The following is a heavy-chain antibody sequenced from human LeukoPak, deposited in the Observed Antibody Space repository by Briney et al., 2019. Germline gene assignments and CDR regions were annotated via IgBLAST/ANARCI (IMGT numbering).Heavy chain of an antibody. V-gene: IGHV3-23*01. CDR2: ISGSGGST. J-gene: IGHJ6*03. CDR1: GFTFSSYG. D-gene: IGHD4-17*01. CDR3: AKAGGDQPYYYYYYMDV. Sequence: GGTLRLSCAASGFTFSSYGMSWVRQAPGKGLEWVSAISGSGGSTYYADSVKGRFTISRDNSKDTLYLQMNSLRAEDTAVYYCAKAGGDQPYYYYYYMDVWGKGTTVTISS.